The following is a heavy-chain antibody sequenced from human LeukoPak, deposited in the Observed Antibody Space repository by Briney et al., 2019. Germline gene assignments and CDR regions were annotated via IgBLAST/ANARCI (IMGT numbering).Heavy chain of an antibody. CDR2: INPRRDST. V-gene: IGHV1-46*01. Sequence: ASVKVSFKASGYTFTNYFMHWVRRAPGQGLEWMGIINPRRDSTGYAQKFQGRITMTTDMSTRTVYMELSSLESEDTAVYYCARRDCVGDCYSNWFDPWGQGTLVTVSS. CDR1: GYTFTNYF. CDR3: ARRDCVGDCYSNWFDP. J-gene: IGHJ5*02. D-gene: IGHD2-21*02.